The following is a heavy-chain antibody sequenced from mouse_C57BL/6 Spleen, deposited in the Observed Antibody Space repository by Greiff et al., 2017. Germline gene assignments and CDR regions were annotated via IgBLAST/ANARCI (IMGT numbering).Heavy chain of an antibody. CDR3: TEGYYGSNFWYFDV. Sequence: EVKLVESGGGLVQPGGSMKLSCVASGFTFSNYWMNWVRQSPEKGLEWVAQIRLKSDNYATHYAESVKGRFTISRDDSKSSVYLQMNNLRAEDTGIYYCTEGYYGSNFWYFDVWGTGTTVTVSS. J-gene: IGHJ1*03. D-gene: IGHD1-1*01. V-gene: IGHV6-3*01. CDR1: GFTFSNYW. CDR2: IRLKSDNYAT.